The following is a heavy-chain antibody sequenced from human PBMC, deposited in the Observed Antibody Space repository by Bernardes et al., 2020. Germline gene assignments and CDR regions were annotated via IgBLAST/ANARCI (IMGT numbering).Heavy chain of an antibody. D-gene: IGHD1-1*01. CDR1: GFTFSSYA. Sequence: GGSLRLSCAASGFTFSSYAMSWVRQAPGKGLEWVSAISGSGGSTYYADSVKGRFTISRDNSKNMVFLQMNSLRPEDTALYYCAKDYAIVQVRPMGSTQLDHWGQGIQVTVSS. CDR2: ISGSGGST. V-gene: IGHV3-23*01. J-gene: IGHJ4*02. CDR3: AKDYAIVQVRPMGSTQLDH.